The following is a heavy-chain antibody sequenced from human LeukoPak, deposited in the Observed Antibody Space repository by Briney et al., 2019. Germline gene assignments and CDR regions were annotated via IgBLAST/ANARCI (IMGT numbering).Heavy chain of an antibody. CDR1: GYTFTSYY. CDR2: INPSGGST. CDR3: ATETTLYWFDP. V-gene: IGHV1-46*01. J-gene: IGHJ5*02. Sequence: GASVKVSCKASGYTFTSYYMHWVRQAPGQGLEWMGIINPSGGSTSYAQKFQGRVTMTRDTFTSTVYMELSSLRSEDTAVYYCATETTLYWFDPWGQGTLVTVSS. D-gene: IGHD4-11*01.